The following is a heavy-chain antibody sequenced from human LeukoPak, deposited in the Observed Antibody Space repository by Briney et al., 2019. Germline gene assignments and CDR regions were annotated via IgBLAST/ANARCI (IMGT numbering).Heavy chain of an antibody. CDR3: ARERDYGDYEFDY. CDR1: GFTFNNFW. V-gene: IGHV3-74*01. Sequence: GGSLRLSCAASGFTFNNFWMHWVRQAPGKGLVWVSRVNNKGTETIYADSVKGRFTISRDNAKNTLYLQMNSLRAEDTAIYYCARERDYGDYEFDYWGQGTLVTVSS. CDR2: VNNKGTET. D-gene: IGHD4-17*01. J-gene: IGHJ4*02.